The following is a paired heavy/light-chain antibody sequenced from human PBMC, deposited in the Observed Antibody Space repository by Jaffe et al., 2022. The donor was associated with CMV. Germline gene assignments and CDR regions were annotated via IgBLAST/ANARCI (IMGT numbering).Heavy chain of an antibody. Sequence: EVQLVESGGGLVQPGGSLRLSCAASQFRLSDSWMSWVRLAPGKGLEWVASVKQDGSEERYVDSVKGRFTISRDNARNSVYLEMNSLRVEDTAVYYCTTLRIHAPDYWGQGTLVTVSS. J-gene: IGHJ4*02. CDR3: TTLRIHAPDY. CDR2: VKQDGSEE. D-gene: IGHD2-2*01. V-gene: IGHV3-7*03. CDR1: QFRLSDSW.
Light chain of an antibody. CDR2: KVS. CDR1: RSLVATDGSTY. J-gene: IGKJ2*01. V-gene: IGKV2-30*01. CDR3: MQGTYWPYT. Sequence: DVVVTQSPLSLPVALGQSASISCWSTRSLVATDGSTYVNWSQWRAGQSPRRLIFKVSNRDSGVPDRFSGSGAGTNFTLKISRVEADDVGIYYCMQGTYWPYTFGQGTKLEIK.